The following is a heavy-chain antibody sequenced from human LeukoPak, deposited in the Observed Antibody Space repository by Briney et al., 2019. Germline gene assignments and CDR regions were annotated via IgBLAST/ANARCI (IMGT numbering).Heavy chain of an antibody. CDR1: GFTFSDFY. CDR3: ARMRNSSYHKY. V-gene: IGHV3-11*01. D-gene: IGHD1-14*01. Sequence: GGSLRLSCAASGFTFSDFYMSWIRQAPGKGLEWISYISSDSATIHYSDSVRGRVTVSRDNAKNSLYLQMNSLRAEDTAVYYCARMRNSSYHKYRGQGTLVTVSS. CDR2: ISSDSATI. J-gene: IGHJ4*02.